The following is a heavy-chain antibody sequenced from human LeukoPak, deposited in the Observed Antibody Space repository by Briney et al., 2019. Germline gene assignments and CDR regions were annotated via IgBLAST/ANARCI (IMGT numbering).Heavy chain of an antibody. J-gene: IGHJ4*02. V-gene: IGHV4-34*01. CDR1: GGSFSSYY. D-gene: IGHD6-19*01. CDR3: ARGPRGAKSSGWYLLGFDY. Sequence: NPSETLSLTCSVYGGSFSSYYWSWIRQPPGKGLEWIGEINDSGGTNYNPSLKSRFTISVDTPKNQFSLKLSSVTAADTAIYYCARGPRGAKSSGWYLLGFDYWGQGTLVTVSS. CDR2: INDSGGT.